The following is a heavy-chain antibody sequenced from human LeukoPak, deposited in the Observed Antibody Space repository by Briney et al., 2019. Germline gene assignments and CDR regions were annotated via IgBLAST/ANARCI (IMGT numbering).Heavy chain of an antibody. D-gene: IGHD6-13*01. Sequence: GASVKVSCKASGYTFTGYYMHWVRQAPGQGLEWMGWINPNSGGTNYAQKFQGRVTMTRDTSISTAYMELSRLRSDDTAVYYRAREVGRIAAAGTLGYWGQGTLVTVSS. CDR1: GYTFTGYY. CDR3: AREVGRIAAAGTLGY. J-gene: IGHJ4*02. CDR2: INPNSGGT. V-gene: IGHV1-2*02.